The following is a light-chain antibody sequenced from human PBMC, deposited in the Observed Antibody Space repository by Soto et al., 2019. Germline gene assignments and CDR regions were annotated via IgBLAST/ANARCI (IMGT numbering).Light chain of an antibody. CDR3: QQYNSYSWT. CDR1: QTITRW. J-gene: IGKJ1*01. Sequence: DIQRTQSPSTLSSSIGDRVTITCRASQTITRWMAWYKQKPGKAPKLLSYDASTLESGVPSRFRGSRSGTEFTLTISSLQPDDFATYYCQQYNSYSWTFGQGTKVDIK. CDR2: DAS. V-gene: IGKV1-5*01.